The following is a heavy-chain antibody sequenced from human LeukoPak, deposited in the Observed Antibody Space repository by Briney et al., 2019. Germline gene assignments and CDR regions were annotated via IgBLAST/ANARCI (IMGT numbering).Heavy chain of an antibody. Sequence: SGGSLRLSCAASGFTFSAYAMSWVAQAPGKGLEWGSSISGSGGSTYYAHSVKGRFTISRDNSKNTLYLQMNSLRAEDTAVYYCAKERNSKGYFDYWGQGTLVTVSS. CDR2: ISGSGGST. CDR1: GFTFSAYA. V-gene: IGHV3-23*01. D-gene: IGHD1-14*01. CDR3: AKERNSKGYFDY. J-gene: IGHJ4*02.